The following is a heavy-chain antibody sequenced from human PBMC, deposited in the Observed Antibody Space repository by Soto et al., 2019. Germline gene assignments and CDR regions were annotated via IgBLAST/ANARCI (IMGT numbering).Heavy chain of an antibody. D-gene: IGHD2-15*01. V-gene: IGHV3-74*01. CDR1: GFTFSSYW. CDR3: VRTSLVVAAATREDY. J-gene: IGHJ4*02. Sequence: EVQLVESGGGLVQPGGSLRLSCAASGFTFSSYWMHWVRQAPGKGLVWVSRINSDGSSTSYADSVKGRFTTSRDNAKNTLELQMNSLRAEDTAVYYCVRTSLVVAAATREDYWGQGTLVTVSS. CDR2: INSDGSST.